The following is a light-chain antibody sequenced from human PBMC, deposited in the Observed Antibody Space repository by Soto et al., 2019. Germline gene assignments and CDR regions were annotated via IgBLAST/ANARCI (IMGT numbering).Light chain of an antibody. CDR2: DAS. CDR3: QQYNSYWT. Sequence: DIQMTQSPSTLSASVGDRVTITCRASQSISSWLAWYQQKPRKAPKLLIYDASSLESGVPSRFSGSGSGTELTLTISSLQPDDFATYYGQQYNSYWTFGQGTKVEIK. V-gene: IGKV1-5*01. J-gene: IGKJ1*01. CDR1: QSISSW.